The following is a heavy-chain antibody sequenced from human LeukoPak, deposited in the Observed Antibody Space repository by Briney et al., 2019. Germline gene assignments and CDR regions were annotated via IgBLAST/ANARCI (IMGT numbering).Heavy chain of an antibody. D-gene: IGHD3-10*01. Sequence: GGSLRLSCAASGFTFSSYSMNWVRQAPGKGLEWVAFIRYDGSNKYYADSVKGRFTISRDNSKNTLYLQMNSLRAEDTAVYYCARGLLWFGELLYAPYGMDVWGQGTTVTVSS. J-gene: IGHJ6*02. CDR3: ARGLLWFGELLYAPYGMDV. CDR2: IRYDGSNK. V-gene: IGHV3-30*02. CDR1: GFTFSSYS.